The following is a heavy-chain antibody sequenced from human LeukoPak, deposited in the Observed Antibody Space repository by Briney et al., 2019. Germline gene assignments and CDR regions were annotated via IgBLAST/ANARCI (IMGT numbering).Heavy chain of an antibody. Sequence: SETLSLTCTVSGGSISSGSHYWGWVRQPPGKGMEWICIFYYRATTYYSPSLKSRFTISVDTSKNQLSLKLTSVTAADTAVYYCASKPLTSSIAAVDHWGQGTLVTVSS. CDR1: GGSISSGSHY. D-gene: IGHD6-13*01. J-gene: IGHJ4*02. CDR3: ASKPLTSSIAAVDH. V-gene: IGHV4-39*01. CDR2: FYYRATT.